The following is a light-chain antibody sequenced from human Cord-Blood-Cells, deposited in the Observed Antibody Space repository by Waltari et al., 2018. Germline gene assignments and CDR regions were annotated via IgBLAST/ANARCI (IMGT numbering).Light chain of an antibody. J-gene: IGKJ4*01. CDR3: QQYDNLPPLT. CDR2: DAS. Sequence: DIQMTQSLSSLSASVGDRVTITCQASQDISNYLNWYQQKPGKAPKLLIYDASNSETGVPSRYSGSGSGTDVTLTISSLQPEDIATYDCQQYDNLPPLTFGGGTKVEIK. V-gene: IGKV1-33*01. CDR1: QDISNY.